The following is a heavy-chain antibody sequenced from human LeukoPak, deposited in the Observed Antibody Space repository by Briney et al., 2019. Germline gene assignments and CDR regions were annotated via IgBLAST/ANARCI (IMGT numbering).Heavy chain of an antibody. V-gene: IGHV3-7*03. CDR3: AKGGIWSGEGRDFDY. CDR1: GFTFNNYW. J-gene: IGHJ4*02. CDR2: IKQDGSEK. D-gene: IGHD3-10*01. Sequence: GGSLRLSCAASGFTFNNYWMSWVRQAPGKGLEGVANIKQDGSEKYYVDSVKGRFTISRDKAKNTLYLPMNSLSAEDTAVYYCAKGGIWSGEGRDFDYWGQGTLVTVSS.